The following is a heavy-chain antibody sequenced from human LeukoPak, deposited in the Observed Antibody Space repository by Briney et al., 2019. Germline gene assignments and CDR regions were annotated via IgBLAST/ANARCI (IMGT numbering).Heavy chain of an antibody. Sequence: SETLSLTCTVSGGSISSYYWSWIRQPAGKGLEWIGRIYTSGSTNYNPSLKSRVTMSVDTSKNQFSLKLSSVTAADTAVYYCARGGTYCYDSSGYYYGYWGQGTLVTVSS. CDR2: IYTSGST. CDR3: ARGGTYCYDSSGYYYGY. D-gene: IGHD3-22*01. J-gene: IGHJ4*02. V-gene: IGHV4-4*07. CDR1: GGSISSYY.